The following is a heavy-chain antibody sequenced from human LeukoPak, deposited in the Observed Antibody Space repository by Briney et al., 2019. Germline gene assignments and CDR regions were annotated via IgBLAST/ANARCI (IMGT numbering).Heavy chain of an antibody. J-gene: IGHJ1*01. V-gene: IGHV3-7*01. CDR2: IKQDGSEK. Sequence: GGSLRLSCAASGFTFSSYWMSWVRQAPGKGLEWVANIKQDGSEKYYVDSVKGRFTISRDNAKNSLYLQMNSLRAEDTAVYYCARVDCSSTSCAQGQHWGQGTLVTVSS. CDR1: GFTFSSYW. D-gene: IGHD2-2*01. CDR3: ARVDCSSTSCAQGQH.